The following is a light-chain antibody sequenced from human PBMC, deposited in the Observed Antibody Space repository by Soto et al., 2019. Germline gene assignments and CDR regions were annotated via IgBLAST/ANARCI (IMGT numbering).Light chain of an antibody. CDR1: QSVDNY. CDR2: DVS. J-gene: IGKJ3*01. Sequence: EIVLTQSPATLSLSPGERATLSCRASQSVDNYLAWYQQKPGQAPRLLIYDVSNRATGTPARFSGSGSGTDFTLSISSLEPEDFEVYYCQQRSNRPRFTFGSGNKVDIK. CDR3: QQRSNRPRFT. V-gene: IGKV3-11*01.